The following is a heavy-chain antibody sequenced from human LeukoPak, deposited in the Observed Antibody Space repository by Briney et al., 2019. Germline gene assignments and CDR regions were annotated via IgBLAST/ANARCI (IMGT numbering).Heavy chain of an antibody. CDR3: AKRGGNSGAYFDY. J-gene: IGHJ4*02. CDR2: IPYDGSNK. CDR1: GFTFSSYG. Sequence: GGSLRLSCATSGFTFSSYGMHWVRQAPGKGLEWAAVIPYDGSNKYYADSVKGRFTISRDNSKNTLYLQMNSLRAEDTAVYYCAKRGGNSGAYFDYWGQGTLVTVSS. V-gene: IGHV3-30*18. D-gene: IGHD4-23*01.